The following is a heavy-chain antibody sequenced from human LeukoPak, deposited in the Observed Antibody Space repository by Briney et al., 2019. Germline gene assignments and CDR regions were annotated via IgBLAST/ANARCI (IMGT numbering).Heavy chain of an antibody. Sequence: SGTLSLTCTVSGGSISSGDYYWSWIRQPPGKGLEWIGYIYYSGSTYYNPSLKSRVTISVDASKNQFSLKLSSVTAADTAVYYCARQVTGYYFDYWGQEPWSPSPQ. D-gene: IGHD2-21*02. CDR3: ARQVTGYYFDY. V-gene: IGHV4-30-4*01. CDR2: IYYSGST. J-gene: IGHJ4*01. CDR1: GGSISSGDYY.